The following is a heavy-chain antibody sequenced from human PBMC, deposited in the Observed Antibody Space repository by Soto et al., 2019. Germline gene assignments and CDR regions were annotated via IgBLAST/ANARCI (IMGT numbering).Heavy chain of an antibody. CDR3: ARATLLLSSVATVPFDY. V-gene: IGHV4-61*01. D-gene: IGHD2-21*02. CDR1: GGSVSSGRYY. Sequence: SETLSLTCTVSGGSVSSGRYYWSWIRQPPGKGLEWIGYMFDSGSTNYNPSLKSRVTIGVDTSKNQFSLKLSSVTAADTAVYYCARATLLLSSVATVPFDYWGQGTLVTVSS. J-gene: IGHJ4*02. CDR2: MFDSGST.